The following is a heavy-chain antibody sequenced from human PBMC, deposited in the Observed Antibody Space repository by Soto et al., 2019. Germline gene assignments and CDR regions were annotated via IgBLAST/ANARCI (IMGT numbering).Heavy chain of an antibody. V-gene: IGHV3-48*01. D-gene: IGHD3-22*01. CDR3: AREGDSSGWYNWFDP. Sequence: EVQLVESGGGLVQPGGSLRLSCAASGFTLSSYSMNWVRQAPGKGLEWVSYISSSSSTTYYADSVKGRFTISRDSAKNSLYPQMNSLRAEDTAVYYCAREGDSSGWYNWFDPWGQGTLVTVSS. CDR2: ISSSSSTT. CDR1: GFTLSSYS. J-gene: IGHJ5*02.